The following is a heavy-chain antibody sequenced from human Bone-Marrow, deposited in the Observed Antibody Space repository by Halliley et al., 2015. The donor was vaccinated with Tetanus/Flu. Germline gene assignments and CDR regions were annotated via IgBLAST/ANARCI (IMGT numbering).Heavy chain of an antibody. J-gene: IGHJ3*02. CDR1: GFTFSNYW. V-gene: IGHV3-7*01. CDR3: ARDSSPCSGWICYDAFEI. D-gene: IGHD2-15*01. CDR2: MKSDGSDI. Sequence: SLRLSCAASGFTFSNYWMPWVRRAPGKGLERVANMKSDGSDIHYEDSVKGRFTISRDNAKNSLFLQMNSLTAEDTAVYYCARDSSPCSGWICYDAFEILGQGTMGTVSS.